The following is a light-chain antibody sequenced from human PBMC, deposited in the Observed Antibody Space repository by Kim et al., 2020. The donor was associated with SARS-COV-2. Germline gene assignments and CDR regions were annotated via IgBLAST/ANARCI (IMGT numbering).Light chain of an antibody. V-gene: IGLV3-1*01. CDR3: QAWDSSTVV. Sequence: SPGQTASNTCSGDKLGYKYACWYQQKPGQTPVLVIYKDSKRPSGIPERFSGSNSGNTATLTISGTQAMDEADYYCQAWDSSTVVFGGGTQLTVL. CDR1: KLGYKY. J-gene: IGLJ2*01. CDR2: KDS.